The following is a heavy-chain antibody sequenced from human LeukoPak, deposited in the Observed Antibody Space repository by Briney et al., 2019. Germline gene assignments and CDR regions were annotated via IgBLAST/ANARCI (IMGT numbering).Heavy chain of an antibody. V-gene: IGHV3-23*01. CDR1: GFTFSSYA. CDR2: ISDSGSST. J-gene: IGHJ4*02. Sequence: GGSLRLSCAASGFTFSSYAMSWVRQAPGKGLEWVSVISDSGSSTYYADSVKGRFTISRDNSKNTMYLQMNSLKAEDTALYYCAKKAVGTATGGPFDYWGQGTVVSVSS. D-gene: IGHD2-21*02. CDR3: AKKAVGTATGGPFDY.